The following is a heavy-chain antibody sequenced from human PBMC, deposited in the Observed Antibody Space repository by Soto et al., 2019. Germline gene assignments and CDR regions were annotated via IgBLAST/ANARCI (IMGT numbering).Heavy chain of an antibody. D-gene: IGHD5-12*01. J-gene: IGHJ6*02. Sequence: ASVKVSCKASGYTFTSYDINWVRQATGQGLEWMGWMNPNSGNTGYAQKFQGGVTMTRNTSISTAYMELSRLRSEDTAVYYCARGQLQYSGYDYYYYCMDVWGQGTTVTVSS. V-gene: IGHV1-8*01. CDR1: GYTFTSYD. CDR3: ARGQLQYSGYDYYYYCMDV. CDR2: MNPNSGNT.